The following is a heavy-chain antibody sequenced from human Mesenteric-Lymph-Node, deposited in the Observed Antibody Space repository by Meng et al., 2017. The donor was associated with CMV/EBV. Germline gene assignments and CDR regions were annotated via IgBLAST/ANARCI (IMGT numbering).Heavy chain of an antibody. D-gene: IGHD6-19*01. CDR3: ARDKSSVAGPSDAFDI. CDR1: GFTFETYW. V-gene: IGHV3-74*01. Sequence: GESLKISCVASGFTFETYWMQWVRQVPGKGLMWLSHISADGSKIGYADSVKGRFIISRDNTKNTLYLQMNTLRPEDSAMYYCARDKSSVAGPSDAFDIWGQGTMVTVSS. J-gene: IGHJ3*02. CDR2: ISADGSKI.